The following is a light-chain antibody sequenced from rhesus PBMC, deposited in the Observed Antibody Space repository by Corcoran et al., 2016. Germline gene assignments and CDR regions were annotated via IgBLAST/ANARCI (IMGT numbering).Light chain of an antibody. CDR2: KVS. CDR3: GQGTHWPPT. J-gene: IGKJ1*01. CDR1: QSHVHSNGNTY. Sequence: DVVMTQSPLSLPITPGQPASISCRSSQSHVHSNGNTYLSWYQQKPGQPPRLLIYKVSNRESGVPDRFSGSGAGTDFTLKISRVEAEDVGVYYCGQGTHWPPTFGQGTKVEIK. V-gene: IGKV2-64*01.